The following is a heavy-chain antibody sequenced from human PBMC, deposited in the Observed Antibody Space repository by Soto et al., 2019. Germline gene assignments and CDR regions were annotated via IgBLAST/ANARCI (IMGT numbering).Heavy chain of an antibody. CDR1: GGTFSSYA. D-gene: IGHD3-10*01. CDR3: ARESPLPPHTRNWFDP. Sequence: SVKVSCKASGGTFSSYAISWVRQAPGQGLEWMGGIIPIFGTANYAQKIQGRVTITADESTSTAYMELSSLRSEDTAVYYCARESPLPPHTRNWFDPWGQGTLVTVSS. V-gene: IGHV1-69*13. CDR2: IIPIFGTA. J-gene: IGHJ5*02.